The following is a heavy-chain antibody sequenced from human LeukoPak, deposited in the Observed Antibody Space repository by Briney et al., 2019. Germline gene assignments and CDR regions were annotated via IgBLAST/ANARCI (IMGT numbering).Heavy chain of an antibody. V-gene: IGHV3-9*01. CDR1: GFTFDDYA. J-gene: IGHJ6*02. CDR3: AKDGSAMVRGVTMPTSHDYYGMDV. Sequence: GGSLRLSCAASGFTFDDYAMHWVRQAPGKGLEWVSGISWNSGSIGYADSVKGRFTISRDNAKNSLYLQMNSLRAEDTALYYCAKDGSAMVRGVTMPTSHDYYGMDVWGQGTTVTVSS. CDR2: ISWNSGSI. D-gene: IGHD3-10*01.